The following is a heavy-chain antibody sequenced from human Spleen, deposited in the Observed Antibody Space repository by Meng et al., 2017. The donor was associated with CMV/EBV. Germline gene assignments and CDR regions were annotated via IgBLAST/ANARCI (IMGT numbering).Heavy chain of an antibody. CDR1: GFTFSSYA. CDR2: MSGSGGSI. Sequence: GESLKISCAVSGFTFSSYAMSWVRQVPGKGLDWVSVMSGSGGSIYYADSVKGRFTISRDNSKNTLYLQMNSLRAEDTAVYYCARDFVGVPPGPSILWWSPYYYYGMDVWGQGTTVTVSS. V-gene: IGHV3-23*01. CDR3: ARDFVGVPPGPSILWWSPYYYYGMDV. J-gene: IGHJ6*02. D-gene: IGHD2-21*01.